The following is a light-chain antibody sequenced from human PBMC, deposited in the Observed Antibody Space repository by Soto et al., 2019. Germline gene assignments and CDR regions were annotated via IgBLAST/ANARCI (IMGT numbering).Light chain of an antibody. CDR3: AAWDDRLIGVI. CDR1: ISNIGSNS. J-gene: IGLJ2*01. Sequence: QSVLTQPPSASGTPGQRVTISCSGSISNIGSNSVAWYQHLPGTAPRLLIYSNNERASGVPDRFSVSKSDTSAALAISGLQSAEEADYYCAAWDDRLIGVIFGAGTKLTVL. CDR2: SNN. V-gene: IGLV1-44*01.